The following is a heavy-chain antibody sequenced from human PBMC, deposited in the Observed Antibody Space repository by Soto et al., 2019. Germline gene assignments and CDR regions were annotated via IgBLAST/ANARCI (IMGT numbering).Heavy chain of an antibody. CDR3: ATSPRLGYYYGMDV. J-gene: IGHJ6*02. CDR1: GYTFTSYA. D-gene: IGHD6-19*01. V-gene: IGHV1-3*01. Sequence: ASVKVSCKASGYTFTSYAIHWVRQAPGQRLEWMGWINAGNGNTKYSQKFQGRVTITRDTSASTAYMELSSLRSEDTAVYYCATSPRLGYYYGMDVWGQGTTVTVSS. CDR2: INAGNGNT.